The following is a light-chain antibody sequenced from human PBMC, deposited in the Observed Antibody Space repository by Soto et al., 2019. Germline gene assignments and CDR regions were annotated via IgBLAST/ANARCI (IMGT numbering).Light chain of an antibody. CDR1: QSVNSN. CDR2: GAS. Sequence: EKVMTQSPAALSVSPGERATLSCRASQSVNSNLAWYQQKAGQAPRLLLYGASTRATGIPARFSGSASGTEFTLTISSLQSEDSAVYYCQQYNGWPLTFGGGTKVEIK. CDR3: QQYNGWPLT. J-gene: IGKJ4*01. V-gene: IGKV3-15*01.